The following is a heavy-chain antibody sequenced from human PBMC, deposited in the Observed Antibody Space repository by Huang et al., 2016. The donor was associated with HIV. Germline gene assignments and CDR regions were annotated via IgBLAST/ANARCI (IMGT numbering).Heavy chain of an antibody. J-gene: IGHJ3*02. CDR2: ISNDGSNN. D-gene: IGHD5-18*01. CDR3: ARAKDTWDAYDI. Sequence: QVQLVESGGGVVQPGRSLRLSCAASGFPFNNHAMQWVRQAPGKGLDWVAVISNDGSNNYYADSVKGRFTISRDGSKSTLFLHMTSLRTEDTAVYYCARAKDTWDAYDIWGQGTMVIVSS. CDR1: GFPFNNHA. V-gene: IGHV3-30-3*01.